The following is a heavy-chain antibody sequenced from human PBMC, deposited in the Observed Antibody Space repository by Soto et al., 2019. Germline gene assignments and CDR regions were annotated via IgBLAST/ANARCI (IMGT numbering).Heavy chain of an antibody. CDR1: GFTFSTND. J-gene: IGHJ4*02. V-gene: IGHV3-13*05. CDR3: VRGLCSGGHWPGIGCDY. D-gene: IGHD2-15*01. CDR2: SGRVGGP. Sequence: EVQLVESGGGLVQPGGSLRLSCAAAGFTFSTNDMHWVRQGPGKGLEWVSVSGRVGGPYYSGSVKGRFIVSSEDAKNSFDLEMTGMRAGDTAVYYCVRGLCSGGHWPGIGCDYWGQGTLVTVFS.